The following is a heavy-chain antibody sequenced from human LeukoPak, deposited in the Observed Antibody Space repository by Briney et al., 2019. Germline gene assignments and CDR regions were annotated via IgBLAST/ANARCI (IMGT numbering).Heavy chain of an antibody. V-gene: IGHV1-8*01. J-gene: IGHJ4*02. CDR2: MNPNSGNT. Sequence: ASVKVSCKASGYTFTSYDINWARQATGQGLEWMGWMNPNSGNTGYAQKFQGRVTMTRNTSISTAYMELSSLRSEDTAVYYCARGLSSGYDTCFDYWGQGTLVTVSS. CDR3: ARGLSSGYDTCFDY. D-gene: IGHD5-12*01. CDR1: GYTFTSYD.